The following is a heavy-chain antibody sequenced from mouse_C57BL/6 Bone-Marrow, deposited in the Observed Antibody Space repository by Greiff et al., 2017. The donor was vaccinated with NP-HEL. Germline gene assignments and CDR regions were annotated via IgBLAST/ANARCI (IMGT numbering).Heavy chain of an antibody. V-gene: IGHV1-39*01. CDR3: ASGDYYYGSRDY. Sequence: EVKLMESGPELVKPGASVKISCKASGYSFTDYNMNWVKQSNGKSLEWIGVINPNYGTTRYNQKFKGKATLTVDQSSSPAYMQLNSLTAEDSAVYYCASGDYYYGSRDYWGQGTTLTVSS. CDR1: GYSFTDYN. J-gene: IGHJ2*01. CDR2: INPNYGTT. D-gene: IGHD1-1*01.